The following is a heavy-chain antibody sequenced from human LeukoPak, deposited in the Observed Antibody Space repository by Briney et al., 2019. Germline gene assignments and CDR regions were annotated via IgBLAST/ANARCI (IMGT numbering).Heavy chain of an antibody. J-gene: IGHJ4*02. CDR1: GYSVSSGYF. V-gene: IGHV4-38-2*02. Sequence: SETLSLTCTVSGYSVSSGYFWGWIRQPPGKGLEWIGSVYHSGSTYYNPSLKSRVTISVDTSKNQFSLKLSSVTAADTAAYYCARDLQRDYGSGRYSVWGQGTLVTVSS. CDR3: ARDLQRDYGSGRYSV. CDR2: VYHSGST. D-gene: IGHD3-10*01.